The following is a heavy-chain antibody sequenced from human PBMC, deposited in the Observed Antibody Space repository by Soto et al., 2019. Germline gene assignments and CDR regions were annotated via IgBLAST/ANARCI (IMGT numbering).Heavy chain of an antibody. CDR3: ARHYYFGSGSCYNWPFDF. V-gene: IGHV4-39*01. J-gene: IGHJ4*02. Sequence: SQTQSLSCTVAYGSISSSSYYRGWIRQHPGKGLEWIGSIYYSGNTYYNPSLKSRVTISVDTAKNPFSLKLSSVTAADTAVYYCARHYYFGSGSCYNWPFDFWGQGTLVTVSS. D-gene: IGHD3-10*01. CDR2: IYYSGNT. CDR1: YGSISSSSYY.